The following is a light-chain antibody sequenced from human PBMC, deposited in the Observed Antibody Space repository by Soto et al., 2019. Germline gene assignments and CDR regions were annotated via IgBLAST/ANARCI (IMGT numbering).Light chain of an antibody. J-gene: IGKJ5*01. CDR1: EDINSR. CDR3: QQADSFPIT. V-gene: IGKV1-12*01. CDR2: AAF. Sequence: DIHITQSPSSVSASVGDSVTISCRASEDINSRLAWYQQKPGNAPKLLIYAAFILQSGVPSRFSGYGSGTDFTLSISSLQPEDFATYYCQQADSFPITFGQGTRLEIK.